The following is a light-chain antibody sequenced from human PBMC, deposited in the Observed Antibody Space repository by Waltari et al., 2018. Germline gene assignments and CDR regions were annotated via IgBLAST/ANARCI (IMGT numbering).Light chain of an antibody. CDR2: RAS. Sequence: EIVLTQSPGTASLSPGERVTLSCRASQSVGSSSLAGYQQKPGQAPRLVIYRASRRTPGIPDRFSGSGSGTDFSLTISRLEPEDFAVYYCQQHGTLPATFGQGTKVEIK. V-gene: IGKV3-20*01. CDR3: QQHGTLPAT. CDR1: QSVGSSS. J-gene: IGKJ1*01.